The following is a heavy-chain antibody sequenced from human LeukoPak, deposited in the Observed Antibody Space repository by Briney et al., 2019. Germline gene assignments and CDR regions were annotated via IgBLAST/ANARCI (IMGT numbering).Heavy chain of an antibody. CDR3: ARDGTYSSGWYCLDY. Sequence: GGSLRLSCAASGFTFSSYWMHWVRQAPGKGLVWVSRINSDMSTTTYADSVKGRFTISRDNAKNSLYLQMNSLRAEDTAVYYCARDGTYSSGWYCLDYWGQGTLVTVSS. J-gene: IGHJ4*02. V-gene: IGHV3-74*01. CDR2: INSDMSTT. CDR1: GFTFSSYW. D-gene: IGHD6-19*01.